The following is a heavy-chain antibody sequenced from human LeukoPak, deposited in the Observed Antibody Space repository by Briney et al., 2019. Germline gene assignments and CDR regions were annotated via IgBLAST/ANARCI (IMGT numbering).Heavy chain of an antibody. Sequence: PGGSLRLSCAASGFTFSNYAMSWVRQAPGKGLEWVSGVSDSGRSAYYADSVQGRFIISRDNSKNTLYLQMNSLRVEDTAAYFCAQNQWEFPAWDRGTLVTVSS. CDR1: GFTFSNYA. CDR3: AQNQWEFPA. V-gene: IGHV3-23*01. J-gene: IGHJ5*02. D-gene: IGHD1-26*01. CDR2: VSDSGRSA.